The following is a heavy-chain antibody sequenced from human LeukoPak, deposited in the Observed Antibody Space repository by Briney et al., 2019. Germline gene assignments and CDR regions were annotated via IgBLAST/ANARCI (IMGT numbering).Heavy chain of an antibody. Sequence: GGSLRLSCAASGFIFSSYWMSWVRQAPGKGLEWVANIKQDGSEKYYVDSVKGRFTISRDNAKNSLYLQMNSLRAEDTAVYYCARTIRGYYYYMDVWGKGTTVTVSS. CDR1: GFIFSSYW. J-gene: IGHJ6*03. CDR2: IKQDGSEK. V-gene: IGHV3-7*01. CDR3: ARTIRGYYYYMDV.